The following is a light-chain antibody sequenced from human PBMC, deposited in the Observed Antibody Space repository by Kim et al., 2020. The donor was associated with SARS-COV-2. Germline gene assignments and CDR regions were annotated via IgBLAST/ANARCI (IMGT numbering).Light chain of an antibody. CDR3: QQYNSYWT. CDR1: QTINSW. J-gene: IGKJ1*01. Sequence: DIQMTQSPSTLSASVGDRVTMTCRASQTINSWLAWYQQKPGKAPKLLIYTASTLQNGVPSRFSGSKSGTEFTLTISSLQPDDFATYYCQQYNSYWTFGQGTKVDIK. V-gene: IGKV1-5*03. CDR2: TAS.